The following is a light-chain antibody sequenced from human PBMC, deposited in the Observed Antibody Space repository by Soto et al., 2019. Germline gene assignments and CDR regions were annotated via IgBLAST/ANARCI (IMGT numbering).Light chain of an antibody. V-gene: IGKV3-20*01. CDR3: QQHGQWPIT. CDR1: QSVINN. Sequence: EIVLTQSPGTLSLSPGERATLSCWASQSVINNLAWYQQKPGQAPRLLIYGASRRATGIPDRFSGSGSGTDFILTISSLQPEDFATYYCQQHGQWPITFGQGTRLEIK. J-gene: IGKJ5*01. CDR2: GAS.